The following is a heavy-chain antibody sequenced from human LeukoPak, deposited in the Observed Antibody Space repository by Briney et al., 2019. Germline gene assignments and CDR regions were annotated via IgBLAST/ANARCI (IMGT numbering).Heavy chain of an antibody. CDR3: ARGLAVVVPAAIHWFDP. CDR2: MNPNSGNT. V-gene: IGHV1-8*03. Sequence: ASVKVSCKASGYTFTSYDINWVRQATGQGLEWMGWMNPNSGNTGYAQKVQSRVTITRNTSISTAYMELSSLRSEDTAVYYCARGLAVVVPAAIHWFDPWGQGTLVTVSS. J-gene: IGHJ5*02. CDR1: GYTFTSYD. D-gene: IGHD2-2*01.